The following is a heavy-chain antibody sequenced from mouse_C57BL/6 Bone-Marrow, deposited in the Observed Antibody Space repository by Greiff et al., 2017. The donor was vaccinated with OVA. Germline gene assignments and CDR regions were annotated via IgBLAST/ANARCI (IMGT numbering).Heavy chain of an antibody. CDR2: IYPRSGNT. CDR3: ARRGLTTVVGDYFDY. CDR1: GYTFTSYG. J-gene: IGHJ2*01. D-gene: IGHD1-1*01. Sequence: VQLQQSGAELARPGASVKLSCKASGYTFTSYGISWVKQRTGQGLEWIGEIYPRSGNTYYNEKFKGKATLTADKSSSTAYMELHSLTSEDSAVYFCARRGLTTVVGDYFDYWGQGTTLTVSS. V-gene: IGHV1-81*01.